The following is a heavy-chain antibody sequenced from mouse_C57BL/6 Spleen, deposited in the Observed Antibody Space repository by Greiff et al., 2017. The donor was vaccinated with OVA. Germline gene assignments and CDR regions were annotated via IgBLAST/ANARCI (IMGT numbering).Heavy chain of an antibody. Sequence: QVQLQQPGAELVMPGASVKLSCKASGYTFTSYWMHWVKQRPGQGLEWIGEIDPSDSYTNYNQKFKGKSTLTVDKSSSTAYMQLSSLTSEDSAVYYGARRNFKQVWYFDVWGTGTTVTVSS. CDR1: GYTFTSYW. CDR3: ARRNFKQVWYFDV. J-gene: IGHJ1*03. CDR2: IDPSDSYT. V-gene: IGHV1-69*01.